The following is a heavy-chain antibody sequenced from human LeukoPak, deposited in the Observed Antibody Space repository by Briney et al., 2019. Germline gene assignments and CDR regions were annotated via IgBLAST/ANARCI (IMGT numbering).Heavy chain of an antibody. D-gene: IGHD2-15*01. CDR3: AKASLGYCSGGSCFFDY. J-gene: IGHJ4*02. CDR1: GFTFDDYA. V-gene: IGHV3-9*01. Sequence: PGGSLRLSCAASGFTFDDYAMHGVRQAPGKGLEWVSGISWNSGSIGYADSVKGRFTISRDNAKNSLYLQMNSLRAEDTALYYCAKASLGYCSGGSCFFDYWGQGTLVTVSS. CDR2: ISWNSGSI.